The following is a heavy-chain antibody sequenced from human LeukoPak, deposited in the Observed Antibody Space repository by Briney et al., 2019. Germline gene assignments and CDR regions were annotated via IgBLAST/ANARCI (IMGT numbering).Heavy chain of an antibody. CDR3: ARAKLWGGAFDI. Sequence: SETLSLTCTVSGGSISSYYWSWIRQPPGKGLEWIGRIYTSGSTNYNPSLKSRVTISVDTSKNQFSLKLSSVTAADTAVYYCARAKLWGGAFDIWGQGTMVTVSS. J-gene: IGHJ3*02. V-gene: IGHV4-4*07. CDR1: GGSISSYY. D-gene: IGHD2-21*01. CDR2: IYTSGST.